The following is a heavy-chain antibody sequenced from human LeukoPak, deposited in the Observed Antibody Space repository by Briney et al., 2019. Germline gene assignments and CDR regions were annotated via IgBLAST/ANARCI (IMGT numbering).Heavy chain of an antibody. CDR1: GGSISSSSYY. D-gene: IGHD1-1*01. CDR2: IYYSGST. V-gene: IGHV4-39*01. J-gene: IGHJ4*02. CDR3: ARSPFPLERFGC. Sequence: SETLSLTCTVSGGSISSSSYYWGWIRQPPGKGLEWIGSIYYSGSTYYNPSLKSRVTISVDTSKNQFSLKLSSVTAADTAVYYCARSPFPLERFGCWGQGTLVTVSS.